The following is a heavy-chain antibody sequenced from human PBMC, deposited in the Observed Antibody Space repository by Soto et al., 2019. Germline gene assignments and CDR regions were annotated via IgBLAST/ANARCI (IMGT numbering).Heavy chain of an antibody. D-gene: IGHD1-7*01. V-gene: IGHV4-59*02. CDR3: ARGWTLELPPPFDY. CDR1: GFTVGGNY. CDR2: IYYSGST. J-gene: IGHJ4*02. Sequence: GSLRLSCAASGFTVGGNYMSWVRQAPGKGLEWIGYIYYSGSTNYNPSLKSRVTISVDTSKNQFSLKLSSVTAADTAVYYCARGWTLELPPPFDYWGQGTLVTVSS.